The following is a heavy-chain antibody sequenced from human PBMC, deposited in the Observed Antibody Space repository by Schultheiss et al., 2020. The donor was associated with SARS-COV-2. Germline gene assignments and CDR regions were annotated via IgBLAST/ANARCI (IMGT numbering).Heavy chain of an antibody. Sequence: GGSLRLSCAASGFTFSNYAMSWVRQAPGKGLEWVSSISGTDDDTYYADSVTGRFALSSDSSKNTLYLQMNSLAAGDTAVYYCAKVLRGIYPTDACDIWGQGTMVTVSS. V-gene: IGHV3-23*01. D-gene: IGHD1-14*01. CDR1: GFTFSNYA. CDR3: AKVLRGIYPTDACDI. CDR2: ISGTDDDT. J-gene: IGHJ3*02.